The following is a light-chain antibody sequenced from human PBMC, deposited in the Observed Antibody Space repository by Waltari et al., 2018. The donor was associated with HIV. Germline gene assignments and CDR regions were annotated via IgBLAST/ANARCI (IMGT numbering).Light chain of an antibody. CDR2: EDS. CDR1: KLGHKY. J-gene: IGLJ2*01. CDR3: QAWDSGTVL. V-gene: IGLV3-1*01. Sequence: SYDLTQPPSVSVSPGQTASITCSGDKLGHKYVCWFQQKPGQSPVLVIYEDSKRPSGIPERFSGSNSGKTATLTISGTQAMDEADYYCQAWDSGTVLFGGGTKLTVL.